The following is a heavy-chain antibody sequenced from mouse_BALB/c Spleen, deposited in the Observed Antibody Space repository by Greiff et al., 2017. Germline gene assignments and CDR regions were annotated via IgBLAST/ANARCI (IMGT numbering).Heavy chain of an antibody. CDR1: GYAFSSSW. CDR3: ARKGSTVVATNYFDY. Sequence: QVQLQQSGPELVKPGASVKISCKASGYAFSSSWMNWVKQRPGQGLEWIGRIYPGDGDTNYNGKFKGKATLTADKSSSTAYMQLSSLTSVDSAVYFCARKGSTVVATNYFDYWGQGTTLTVSS. CDR2: IYPGDGDT. D-gene: IGHD1-1*01. J-gene: IGHJ2*01. V-gene: IGHV1-82*01.